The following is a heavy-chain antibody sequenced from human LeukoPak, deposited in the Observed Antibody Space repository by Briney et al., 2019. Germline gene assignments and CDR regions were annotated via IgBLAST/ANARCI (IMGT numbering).Heavy chain of an antibody. Sequence: ASVKVSYKASGYTFTSYGISWVRQAPGQGLEWMGWISAYNGNTNYAQKLQGRVTMTTDTSTSTAYMELRSLRSDDTAVYYCARNTCSGGSCYSDYWGQGTLVTVSS. D-gene: IGHD2-15*01. V-gene: IGHV1-18*01. CDR3: ARNTCSGGSCYSDY. CDR2: ISAYNGNT. J-gene: IGHJ4*02. CDR1: GYTFTSYG.